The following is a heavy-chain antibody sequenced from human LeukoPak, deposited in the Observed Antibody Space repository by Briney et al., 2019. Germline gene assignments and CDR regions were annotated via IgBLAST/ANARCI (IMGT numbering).Heavy chain of an antibody. CDR3: AKDRHDYSNSFDY. D-gene: IGHD4-11*01. Sequence: GGSLRLSCAASGFTFSTYGMHWVRQAPGKGLDWVAVISYDGSNKYYADSVKGRFTISRDNSKNTLYLQMNSLRAEDTAVFYCAKDRHDYSNSFDYWGQGTLVTVSS. CDR1: GFTFSTYG. CDR2: ISYDGSNK. J-gene: IGHJ4*02. V-gene: IGHV3-30*18.